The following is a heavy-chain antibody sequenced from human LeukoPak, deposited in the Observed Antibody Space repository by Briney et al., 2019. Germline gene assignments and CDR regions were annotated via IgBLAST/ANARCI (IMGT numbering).Heavy chain of an antibody. Sequence: ASVKVSCKASGYTFTSYYMHWVRQAPGQGLEWMGWINPNSGGTNYAQKFQGRVTMTRDTSISTAYMELSRLRSDDTAVYYCARTIAVAGTGGAFDIWGQGTMVTVSS. V-gene: IGHV1-2*02. CDR3: ARTIAVAGTGGAFDI. CDR1: GYTFTSYY. CDR2: INPNSGGT. J-gene: IGHJ3*02. D-gene: IGHD6-19*01.